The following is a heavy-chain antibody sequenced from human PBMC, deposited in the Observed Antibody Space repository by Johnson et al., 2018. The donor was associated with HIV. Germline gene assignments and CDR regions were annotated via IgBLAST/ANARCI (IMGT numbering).Heavy chain of an antibody. J-gene: IGHJ3*02. CDR2: INWSGGST. V-gene: IGHV3-20*04. CDR1: GFTFDDYG. Sequence: VQLVESGGGAVRPGGSLRISCAASGFTFDDYGMSWVRQAPGKGLEWVSGINWSGGSTGYGDSVKGRFTISRDNSKNTLYLDMNNVRVEDTDVYYCAKKDYSTAVDGGAFEIWGQGAMVTVSS. CDR3: AKKDYSTAVDGGAFEI. D-gene: IGHD4-11*01.